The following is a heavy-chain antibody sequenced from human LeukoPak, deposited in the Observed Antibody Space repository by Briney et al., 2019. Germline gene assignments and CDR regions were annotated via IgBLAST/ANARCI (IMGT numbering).Heavy chain of an antibody. CDR2: IKEDGSEK. CDR3: VRIRWGSSASNWFDP. Sequence: GGSLRLSCAASGFTLSKYWMTRVRQAPGKGLEWVASIKEDGSEKYFVDSVKGRFTISRDNANNSVSLQMNSLRAEDTGVYCCVRIRWGSSASNWFDPWGQGTLVTVSS. D-gene: IGHD2-15*01. J-gene: IGHJ5*02. V-gene: IGHV3-7*01. CDR1: GFTLSKYW.